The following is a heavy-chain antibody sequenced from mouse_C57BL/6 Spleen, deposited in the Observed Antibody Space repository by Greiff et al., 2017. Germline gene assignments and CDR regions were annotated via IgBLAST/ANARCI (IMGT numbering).Heavy chain of an antibody. Sequence: QVQLQQPGAELVKPGASVKLSCKASGYTFTSYWMHWVKQRPGQGLEWIGMIHPNSGSTNYNEKFKSKATLTVDKSSSTAYMQLSSLTSEDSAVYYCASGAIYYGNYDYFDDWGQGTTLTVSS. V-gene: IGHV1-64*01. D-gene: IGHD2-1*01. CDR1: GYTFTSYW. CDR3: ASGAIYYGNYDYFDD. J-gene: IGHJ2*01. CDR2: IHPNSGST.